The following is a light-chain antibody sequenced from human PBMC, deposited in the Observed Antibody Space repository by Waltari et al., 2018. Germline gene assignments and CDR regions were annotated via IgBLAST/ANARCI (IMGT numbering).Light chain of an antibody. J-gene: IGLJ1*01. CDR1: SSDIGEYDY. V-gene: IGLV2-14*03. CDR3: SSYTSSRTHV. Sequence: QSALAQPASVSGSPGPSITISCTGASSDIGEYDYVSWYQQHPGKAPKLMIYAVTKRPSGVSTRFSGSKSDNTASLTISGLQADDEADYYCSSYTSSRTHVFGTGTEVTVL. CDR2: AVT.